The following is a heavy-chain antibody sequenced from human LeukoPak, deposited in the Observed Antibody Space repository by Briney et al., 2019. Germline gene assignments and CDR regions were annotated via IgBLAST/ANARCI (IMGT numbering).Heavy chain of an antibody. CDR1: GGSIINYY. J-gene: IGHJ1*01. D-gene: IGHD1-26*01. CDR3: ASYSGTYPYPEYFHH. CDR2: TYYSGST. Sequence: SETLSLTCTVSGGSIINYYWSWIRQPPGKGVEWIGYTYYSGSTKYNPSLKSRVTISVNTSKNQFSLKLTSVTAADTAVYFCASYSGTYPYPEYFHHWGQGTLVTVSS. V-gene: IGHV4-59*08.